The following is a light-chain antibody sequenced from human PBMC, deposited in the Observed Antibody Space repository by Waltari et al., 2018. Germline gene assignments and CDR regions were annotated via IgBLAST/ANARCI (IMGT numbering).Light chain of an antibody. CDR3: QQYYSLWT. Sequence: DIVMTQSPDSLAVSLGERATINCKSSQSVLYSSNNNNYLAWYQQKPGQPPKLLIYWASTRESGVPDRFSGSGSGTDFTLTISSLQAEDVAVYYCQQYYSLWTFGQGTKVEIK. V-gene: IGKV4-1*01. CDR1: QSVLYSSNNNNY. J-gene: IGKJ1*01. CDR2: WAS.